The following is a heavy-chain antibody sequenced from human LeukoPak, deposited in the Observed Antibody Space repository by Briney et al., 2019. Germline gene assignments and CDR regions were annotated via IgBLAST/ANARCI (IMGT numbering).Heavy chain of an antibody. CDR3: ARDRTRILL. D-gene: IGHD2-15*01. Sequence: GGSLRLSCAASGFTFSSYAMHWVRQAPGKGLEWVAVISYDGSNKYYADSVKGRFTISRDNSKNTLYLQMNTLRAEDTAVYYCARDRTRILLWGQGTLVTVSS. V-gene: IGHV3-30*04. J-gene: IGHJ1*01. CDR1: GFTFSSYA. CDR2: ISYDGSNK.